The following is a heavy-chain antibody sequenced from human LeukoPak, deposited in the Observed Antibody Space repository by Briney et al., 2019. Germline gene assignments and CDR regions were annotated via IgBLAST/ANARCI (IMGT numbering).Heavy chain of an antibody. V-gene: IGHV1-46*01. D-gene: IGHD5-12*01. CDR3: AREGWIRALDPAYYYYGMDV. J-gene: IGHJ6*02. CDR1: GYIFTAYY. Sequence: AASVKVSCKTSGYIFTAYYMHWVRQAPGQGLEWMGIINPSGGSTSYAQKFQGRVTMTTDTSTSTAYMELRSLRSDDTAVYYCAREGWIRALDPAYYYYGMDVWGQGTTVTVSS. CDR2: INPSGGST.